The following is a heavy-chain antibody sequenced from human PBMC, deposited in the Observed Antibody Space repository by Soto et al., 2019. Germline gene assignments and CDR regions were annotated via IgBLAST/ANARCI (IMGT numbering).Heavy chain of an antibody. Sequence: QVQLQESGPGLVKPSQTLSLTCNVSGGSISSGDYYWSWIRQPPGKGLEWIGYIYYSGSTYYNPSLKSRVTISIDTSKSQFSLKMSSVTAADTAVYYCARALPSLCWYFDLWGRGTLVTVSS. CDR2: IYYSGST. CDR1: GGSISSGDYY. V-gene: IGHV4-30-4*01. D-gene: IGHD3-16*01. CDR3: ARALPSLCWYFDL. J-gene: IGHJ2*01.